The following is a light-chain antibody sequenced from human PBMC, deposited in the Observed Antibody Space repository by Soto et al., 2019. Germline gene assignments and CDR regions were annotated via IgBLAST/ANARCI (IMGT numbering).Light chain of an antibody. CDR1: TSDVGGYNY. J-gene: IGLJ1*01. CDR2: DVI. CDR3: TSYTSSGTHV. V-gene: IGLV2-14*01. Sequence: QSALTQPASVSGSPGQSITISCTGTTSDVGGYNYVSWHQQHPGKAPKLMIYDVINRPSGVSNRFSGSKSDNTASLTISGLQAEDEADYYCTSYTSSGTHVFASGTKVTVL.